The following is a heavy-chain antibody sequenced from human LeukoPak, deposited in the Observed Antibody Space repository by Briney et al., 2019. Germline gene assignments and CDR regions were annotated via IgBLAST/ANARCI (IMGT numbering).Heavy chain of an antibody. V-gene: IGHV5-51*01. CDR3: GRRGYSGYGLLDD. Sequence: GESLKISCTAAGDRFTSYLIGWVRQLPGKVLGWMGIIQPAESETLYSPSLQGQVTISADNSVSTVYLQWSSLKASDTAMYYCGRRGYSGYGLLDDWGQGTLVTVSS. D-gene: IGHD5-12*01. J-gene: IGHJ4*02. CDR1: GDRFTSYL. CDR2: IQPAESET.